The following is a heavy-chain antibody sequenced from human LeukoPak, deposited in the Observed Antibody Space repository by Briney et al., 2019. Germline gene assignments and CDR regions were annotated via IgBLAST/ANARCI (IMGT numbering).Heavy chain of an antibody. V-gene: IGHV3-15*01. D-gene: IGHD6-19*01. CDR3: TTVVSSGWYALDY. CDR2: IKSKTDGGTT. J-gene: IGHJ4*02. CDR1: GFTFSSYS. Sequence: PGGSLRLSCAASGFTFSSYSMNWVRQAPGKGLEWVGRIKSKTDGGTTDYAAPVKGRFTISRDDSKNTLYLQMNSLKTEDTAVYYCTTVVSSGWYALDYGGQGTLVTVSS.